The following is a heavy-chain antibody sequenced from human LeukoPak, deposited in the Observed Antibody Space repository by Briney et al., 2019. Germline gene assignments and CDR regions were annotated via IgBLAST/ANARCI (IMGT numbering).Heavy chain of an antibody. D-gene: IGHD2-8*01. CDR3: ARQEDCTNGVCYDY. Sequence: SETLSLTRTVSGGSISSSSYYWGWIRQPPGKGLEWIGSIYYSGSTYYNPSLKSRVTISVDTSKNQFSLKLSSVTAADTAVYYCARQEDCTNGVCYDYWGQGTLVTVSS. V-gene: IGHV4-39*01. J-gene: IGHJ4*02. CDR1: GGSISSSSYY. CDR2: IYYSGST.